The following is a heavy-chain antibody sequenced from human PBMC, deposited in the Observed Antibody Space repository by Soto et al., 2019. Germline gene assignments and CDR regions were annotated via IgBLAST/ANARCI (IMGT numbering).Heavy chain of an antibody. V-gene: IGHV1-69*02. J-gene: IGHJ4*02. CDR1: GDTFNFYS. D-gene: IGHD3-10*01. CDR3: ASSYGSGYRAYDY. Sequence: QVQLVQSGAEVKRPGSSVKVSCKASGDTFNFYSINWVRQAPGVGLEWVGRVNPILSMSNYAQRFQGRVTRTADKSTSTDYMELRSLRSEDTAIYYCASSYGSGYRAYDYWGQGALVTVSS. CDR2: VNPILSMS.